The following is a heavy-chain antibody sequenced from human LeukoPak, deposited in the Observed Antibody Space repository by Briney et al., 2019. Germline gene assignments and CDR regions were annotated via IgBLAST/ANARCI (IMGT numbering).Heavy chain of an antibody. J-gene: IGHJ4*02. V-gene: IGHV1-2*02. Sequence: GASVKVSCKASGYTFTGYYIHWVRQAPGQGLEWMGWINPNSGGTHYAQKFQGRVIMTRDTSISTAYMELSRLRSGDTAVYYCATDYYDSSGYYYSFDYWGQGTLVTVSS. CDR1: GYTFTGYY. CDR2: INPNSGGT. D-gene: IGHD3-22*01. CDR3: ATDYYDSSGYYYSFDY.